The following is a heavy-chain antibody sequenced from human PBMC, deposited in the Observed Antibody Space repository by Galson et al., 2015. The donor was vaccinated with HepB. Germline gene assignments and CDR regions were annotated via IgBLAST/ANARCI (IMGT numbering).Heavy chain of an antibody. D-gene: IGHD4-17*01. V-gene: IGHV3-7*03. J-gene: IGHJ4*02. Sequence: SLRLSCAASGFTFSSYWMSWVRQAPGKGLEWVANIKQDGSEKYYVDSVKGRFTISRDNARNSPYLQMNSLRAEDTAVYYCATDDYGDKFLGYWGQGTLVTVSS. CDR3: ATDDYGDKFLGY. CDR1: GFTFSSYW. CDR2: IKQDGSEK.